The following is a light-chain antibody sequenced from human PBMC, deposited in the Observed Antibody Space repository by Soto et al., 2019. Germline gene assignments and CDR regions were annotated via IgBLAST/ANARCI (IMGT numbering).Light chain of an antibody. J-gene: IGKJ1*01. CDR3: QQYYSYPRM. CDR2: AAS. CDR1: QGISSY. V-gene: IGKV1-8*01. Sequence: IRMTQSPSSLSASTIDIVTITCRASQGISSYLAWYQQKPGKAPKLLIYAASTLQSGVPSRFSGSGSGTDFTLTISCLQSEDFATYYCQQYYSYPRMFGQGTKVDI.